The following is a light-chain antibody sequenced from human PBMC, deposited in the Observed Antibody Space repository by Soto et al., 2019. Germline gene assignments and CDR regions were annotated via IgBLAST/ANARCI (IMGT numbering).Light chain of an antibody. CDR2: EVS. J-gene: IGLJ2*01. V-gene: IGLV2-14*01. CDR3: ASYTSSSTSVI. Sequence: QYALNQPASVSGSPGQSITISCTGTSSEVGGYKYVSWYQQHPDKAPKLIIFEVSNRPSGMSSRFSGSKSGNTASLTISGLQAEDEADYYCASYTSSSTSVIFGRGTKLTVL. CDR1: SSEVGGYKY.